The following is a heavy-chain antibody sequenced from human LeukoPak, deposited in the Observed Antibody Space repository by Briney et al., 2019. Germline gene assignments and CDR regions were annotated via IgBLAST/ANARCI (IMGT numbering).Heavy chain of an antibody. J-gene: IGHJ4*02. Sequence: GASVKVSCKASGYTFTNYGITWVRQAPGQGLEWMGWISPYKGDRNYAQSLQGGVTMTTDTSTSTAYMEVRSLRSDDTAVYYCATEGGWQPTDYGDNVYWGQGTLVTVSS. V-gene: IGHV1-18*01. CDR1: GYTFTNYG. CDR3: ATEGGWQPTDYGDNVY. D-gene: IGHD4-17*01. CDR2: ISPYKGDR.